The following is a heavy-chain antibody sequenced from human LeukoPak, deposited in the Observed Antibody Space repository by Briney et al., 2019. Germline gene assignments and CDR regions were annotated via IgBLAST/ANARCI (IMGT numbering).Heavy chain of an antibody. J-gene: IGHJ4*02. CDR1: GYTFINYG. V-gene: IGHV1-18*01. Sequence: GASVKVSCKASGYTFINYGISWVRQAPGQGLEWMGWINGYNGNTNYAQKLQGGVSMTTDTSTNTAYMELRSLRSDDTAEYYCAREGAGSGWPDYWGQGTLVTVSS. CDR3: AREGAGSGWPDY. D-gene: IGHD6-19*01. CDR2: INGYNGNT.